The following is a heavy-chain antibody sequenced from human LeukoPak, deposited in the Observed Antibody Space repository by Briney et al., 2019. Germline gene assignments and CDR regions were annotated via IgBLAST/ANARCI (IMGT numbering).Heavy chain of an antibody. Sequence: GGSLRLSCAASGFTFSSYAMSWVRQAPGKGLEWVSAISGSGGSTYYADSVKSRFTISRDNSKNTLYLQMNSLRAEDTAVYYCAKDIPGPGGYYYYYYGMDVWGQGTTVTVSS. CDR3: AKDIPGPGGYYYYYYGMDV. CDR2: ISGSGGST. D-gene: IGHD3-16*01. V-gene: IGHV3-23*01. CDR1: GFTFSSYA. J-gene: IGHJ6*02.